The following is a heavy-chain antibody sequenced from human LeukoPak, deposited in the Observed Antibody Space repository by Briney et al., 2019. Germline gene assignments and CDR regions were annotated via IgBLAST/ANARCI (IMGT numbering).Heavy chain of an antibody. CDR2: ISAYNGNT. CDR1: GYTFTSYG. CDR3: ARVSTVTTLNWFDP. J-gene: IGHJ5*02. D-gene: IGHD4-17*01. Sequence: GASVKVSCKASGYTFTSYGISWVRQAPGQGLEWMGWISAYNGNTNYAQKLQGRVTMTTDTSTSTAYMELRSLRSDDTAVYYCARVSTVTTLNWFDPWGQGTLVTVSS. V-gene: IGHV1-18*01.